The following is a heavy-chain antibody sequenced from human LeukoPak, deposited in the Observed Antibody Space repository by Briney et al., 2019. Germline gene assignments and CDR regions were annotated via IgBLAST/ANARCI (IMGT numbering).Heavy chain of an antibody. Sequence: GGSLKISCKGSGYRFTSYWIGWVRQMPGKGLEWMGIIYTGDSDTRYSPSFQGQVTISADKSISTAYLQWSSLKVSDTAMYYCASNVDTAMVCRYWGQGTLVTVSS. D-gene: IGHD5-18*01. V-gene: IGHV5-51*01. CDR2: IYTGDSDT. CDR3: ASNVDTAMVCRY. J-gene: IGHJ4*02. CDR1: GYRFTSYW.